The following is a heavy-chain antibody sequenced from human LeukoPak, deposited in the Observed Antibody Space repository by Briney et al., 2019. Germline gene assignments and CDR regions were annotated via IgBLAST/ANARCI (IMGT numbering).Heavy chain of an antibody. CDR1: GFTFSSYS. D-gene: IGHD6-19*01. J-gene: IGHJ4*02. CDR2: ISSSSSYI. CDR3: ARGDSSGWSSPRGY. V-gene: IGHV3-21*01. Sequence: GGSLRLSCAASGFTFSSYSMNWVRQAPGKGLEWVSSISSSSSYIYYADSVKGRFTISRDNAKNSLYLQMNSLRAEDTAAYYCARGDSSGWSSPRGYWGQGTLVTVSS.